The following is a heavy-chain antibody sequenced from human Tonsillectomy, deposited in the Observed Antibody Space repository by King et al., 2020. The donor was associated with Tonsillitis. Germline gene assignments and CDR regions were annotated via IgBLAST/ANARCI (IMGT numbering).Heavy chain of an antibody. CDR3: AKGLVYCSGSYPPFYFAY. Sequence: QLVQSGGGLVQPGGSLRLSCAASGFTFSSYVMSWVRQAPGKGLEWVSVNYSGGSSTYYADSVKGRFTISRDNSKNTLYLQMNSLRAEDTAVYYCAKGLVYCSGSYPPFYFAYWGQGTLLTVSS. V-gene: IGHV3-23*03. CDR1: GFTFSSYV. J-gene: IGHJ4*02. D-gene: IGHD3-10*01. CDR2: NYSGGSST.